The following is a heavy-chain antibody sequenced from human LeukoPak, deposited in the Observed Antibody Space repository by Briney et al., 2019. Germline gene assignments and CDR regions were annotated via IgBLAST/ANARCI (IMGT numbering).Heavy chain of an antibody. V-gene: IGHV1-24*01. CDR2: FDPEDGET. Sequence: ASVKVSCKVSGYTHTELSMHWVRQAPGKGLEWMGGFDPEDGETIYAQKFQGGVTMTEDTSTDTAYMELSSLRSEDTAVYYCACSGSYYKSIDYFDYWGQGTLVTVSS. CDR3: ACSGSYYKSIDYFDY. CDR1: GYTHTELS. J-gene: IGHJ4*02. D-gene: IGHD3-10*02.